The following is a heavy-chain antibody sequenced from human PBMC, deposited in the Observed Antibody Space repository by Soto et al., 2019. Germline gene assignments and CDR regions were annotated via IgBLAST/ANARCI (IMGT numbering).Heavy chain of an antibody. CDR2: FDPEDGET. CDR3: ARAPIIAVAGYYYYYYMDV. Sequence: ASVKGSCKVSGYTLTELSRHWVRQAPGKGLEWMGGFDPEDGETIYAQKFQGRVTMTEDTSTDTAYMELSSLRSEDTAVYYCARAPIIAVAGYYYYYYMDVWGKGTTVTVSS. CDR1: GYTLTELS. V-gene: IGHV1-24*01. J-gene: IGHJ6*03. D-gene: IGHD6-19*01.